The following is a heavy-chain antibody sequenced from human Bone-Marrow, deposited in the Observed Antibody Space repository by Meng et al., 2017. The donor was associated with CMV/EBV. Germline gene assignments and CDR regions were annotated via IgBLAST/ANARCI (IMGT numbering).Heavy chain of an antibody. CDR1: GFIFSSYA. CDR3: ARDGGGSYQTFYFDY. D-gene: IGHD1-26*01. Sequence: GESLKISCAASGFIFSSYAMHWVRQAPGKGLEYVSAISSNGGSTYYADSVKGRFTISRDNSKNTLYLQMGSLRAEDMAVYYCARDGGGSYQTFYFDYWGQGTLVTVSS. V-gene: IGHV3-64*02. CDR2: ISSNGGST. J-gene: IGHJ4*02.